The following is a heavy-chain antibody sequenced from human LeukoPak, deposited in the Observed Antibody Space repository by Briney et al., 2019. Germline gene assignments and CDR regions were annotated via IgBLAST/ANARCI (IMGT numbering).Heavy chain of an antibody. CDR2: INPNSGGT. CDR3: ARAGIVVVHYEDWEWFDP. Sequence: ASVKVSCKASGYTFTGYYMHWVRQAPGQGLEWMGWINPNSGGTNYAQKFQGRVTMTRDTSISTAYMELSRLRSDDTAVYYCARAGIVVVHYEDWEWFDPWGQGTLVIVSS. V-gene: IGHV1-2*02. J-gene: IGHJ5*02. CDR1: GYTFTGYY. D-gene: IGHD2-2*01.